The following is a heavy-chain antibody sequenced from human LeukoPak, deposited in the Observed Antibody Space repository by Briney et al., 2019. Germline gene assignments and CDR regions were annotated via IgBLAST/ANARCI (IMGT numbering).Heavy chain of an antibody. Sequence: GESLKISCKGSGYSFTSYWISWVRQMPGKGLEWMGRIDPSDSYTNYSPSFQGHVTISADKSISTAYLQWSSLKASDTAMYYCARHGDGDIVVVPAARPVDYWGQGTLVTVSS. CDR1: GYSFTSYW. V-gene: IGHV5-10-1*01. CDR2: IDPSDSYT. J-gene: IGHJ4*02. CDR3: ARHGDGDIVVVPAARPVDY. D-gene: IGHD2-2*01.